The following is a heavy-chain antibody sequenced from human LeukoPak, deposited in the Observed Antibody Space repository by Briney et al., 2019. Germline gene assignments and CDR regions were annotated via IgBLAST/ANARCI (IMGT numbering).Heavy chain of an antibody. J-gene: IGHJ4*02. V-gene: IGHV4-34*01. CDR2: INHSGST. Sequence: PSETLSLTCAVYGGSFSGYHWSWIRQPPGKGLEWIGEINHSGSTNYNPSLKSRVTISVDTSKNQFSLKLSSVTAADTAVYYCARGQVYYFDYWGQGTLVTVSS. CDR1: GGSFSGYH. CDR3: ARGQVYYFDY.